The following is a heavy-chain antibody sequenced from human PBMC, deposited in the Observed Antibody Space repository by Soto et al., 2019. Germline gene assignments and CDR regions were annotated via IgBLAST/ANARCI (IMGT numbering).Heavy chain of an antibody. CDR3: AKLPRDDAFDI. CDR1: RFIFRSYA. V-gene: IGHV3-23*01. CDR2: ISGSGGNT. J-gene: IGHJ3*02. Sequence: GGSLRLSCAASRFIFRSYAVSWVRQAPGKGLEWVSTISGSGGNTDYAESVKGRFTISRDNSQNTLHLQMNSLRVEDTAVYYCAKLPRDDAFDIWGQGTMVTVSS.